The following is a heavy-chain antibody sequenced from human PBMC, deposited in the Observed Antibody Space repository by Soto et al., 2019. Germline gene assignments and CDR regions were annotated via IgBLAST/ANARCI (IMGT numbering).Heavy chain of an antibody. Sequence: GASVKVSCKASGYTSTSYDINWVRQATGQGLEWMGWMNPNSGNTGYAQKFQGRVTMTRNTSISTAYMELSSLRSEDTAVYYCARGGTGTGYYYGMDVWGQGTTVTVSS. V-gene: IGHV1-8*01. CDR2: MNPNSGNT. D-gene: IGHD3-10*01. J-gene: IGHJ6*02. CDR3: ARGGTGTGYYYGMDV. CDR1: GYTSTSYD.